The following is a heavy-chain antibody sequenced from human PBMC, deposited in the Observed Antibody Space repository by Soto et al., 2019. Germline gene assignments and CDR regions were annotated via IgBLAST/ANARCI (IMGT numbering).Heavy chain of an antibody. J-gene: IGHJ4*02. CDR3: ARPKGSYSSGYYYFDY. CDR1: GGTFSTYA. Sequence: QVQLVQSGAEVKQPGSSVKVSCKTSGGTFSTYAIYWVRQAPGQRLEWMGAIIPLFGTADYAQKFQGRVTITADESTSTAYMELSSLRSEDTAVYYCARPKGSYSSGYYYFDYWGQGTLVTVSS. CDR2: IIPLFGTA. V-gene: IGHV1-69*01. D-gene: IGHD6-19*01.